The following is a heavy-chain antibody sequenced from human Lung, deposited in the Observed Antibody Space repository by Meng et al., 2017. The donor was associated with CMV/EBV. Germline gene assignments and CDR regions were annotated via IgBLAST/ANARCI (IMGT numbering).Heavy chain of an antibody. CDR3: ARDYYDSGAYYYTEEYYHGLDV. CDR2: TYYRSKWYD. CDR1: GDSVSSNSAA. J-gene: IGHJ6*02. V-gene: IGHV6-1*01. D-gene: IGHD3-22*01. Sequence: LSCAISGDSVSSNSAAWNWIRQSPSRGLEWLGRTYYRSKWYDDYAMAVKSRITINPDTSKNQFSLQLNSVTPEDTAVYYCARDYYDSGAYYYTEEYYHGLDVWGQGTTVTGAS.